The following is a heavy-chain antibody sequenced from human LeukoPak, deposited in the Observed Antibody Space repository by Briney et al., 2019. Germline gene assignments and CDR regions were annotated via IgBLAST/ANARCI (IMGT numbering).Heavy chain of an antibody. CDR2: SGSGGGT. CDR3: ARKIPGWYPFDN. CDR1: GLTFSSYD. V-gene: IGHV3-23*01. D-gene: IGHD6-19*01. J-gene: IGHJ4*02. Sequence: GGSLRLSCGASGLTFSSYDMSWVRQAPGKGLEWVSTSGSGGGTYYADSVKGRFTISRDNSKNTLYLQMNSLRADDTAVYYCARKIPGWYPFDNWAQGTLVTVSS.